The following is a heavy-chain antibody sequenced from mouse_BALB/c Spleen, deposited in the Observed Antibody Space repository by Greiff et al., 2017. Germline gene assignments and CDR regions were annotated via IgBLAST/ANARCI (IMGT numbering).Heavy chain of an antibody. J-gene: IGHJ2*01. CDR1: GYSITSGYY. CDR3: AREGDSYFDY. CDR2: ISYDGSN. D-gene: IGHD3-3*01. Sequence: VQLQQSGPGLVKPSQSLSLTCSVTGYSITSGYYWNWIRQFPGNKLEWMGYISYDGSNNYNPSLKNRISITRDTSKNQFFLKLNSVTTEDTATYYCAREGDSYFDYWGQGTTLTVSS. V-gene: IGHV3-6*02.